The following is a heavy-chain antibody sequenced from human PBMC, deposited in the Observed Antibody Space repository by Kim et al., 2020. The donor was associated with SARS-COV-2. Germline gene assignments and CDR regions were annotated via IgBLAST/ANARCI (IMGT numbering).Heavy chain of an antibody. CDR2: ISSSGSTI. CDR1: GFTFSDYY. J-gene: IGHJ4*02. CDR3: ANFRRLLWFGELLPGGY. D-gene: IGHD3-10*01. V-gene: IGHV3-11*01. Sequence: GGSLRLSCAASGFTFSDYYMSWIRQAPGKGLEWVSYISSSGSTIYYADSVKGRFTISRDNAKNSLYLQMNSLRAEDTAVYYCANFRRLLWFGELLPGGYWGQGTLVTVSS.